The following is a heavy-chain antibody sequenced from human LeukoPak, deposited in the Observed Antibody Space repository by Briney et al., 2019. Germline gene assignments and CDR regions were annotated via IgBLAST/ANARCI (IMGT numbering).Heavy chain of an antibody. CDR1: GGSISSGSYY. CDR2: IYTSGST. V-gene: IGHV4-61*02. D-gene: IGHD6-13*01. Sequence: PSQTLSLTCTVSGGSISSGSYYWSWLRQPAGKGLEWIGRIYTSGSTNYNPSLKSRVTISVDTSKNQFSLKLSSVTAADTAVYYCARASSSWYNNWFDPWGQGTLVTVSS. CDR3: ARASSSWYNNWFDP. J-gene: IGHJ5*02.